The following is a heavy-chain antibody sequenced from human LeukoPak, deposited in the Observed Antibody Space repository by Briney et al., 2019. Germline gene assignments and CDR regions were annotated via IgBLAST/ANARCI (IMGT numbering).Heavy chain of an antibody. CDR1: GFTFSSYS. CDR2: ISSSSSYI. CDR3: ARDYDSSGYYYGSAFDI. V-gene: IGHV3-21*01. J-gene: IGHJ3*02. D-gene: IGHD3-22*01. Sequence: GGSLRLSCAASGFTFSSYSMNWVRQAPGKGLEWVSSISSSSSYIYYADSVKGRFTISRDNAKNSLYLQMNSLRAEDTAVYYCARDYDSSGYYYGSAFDIWGQGTMVTVSS.